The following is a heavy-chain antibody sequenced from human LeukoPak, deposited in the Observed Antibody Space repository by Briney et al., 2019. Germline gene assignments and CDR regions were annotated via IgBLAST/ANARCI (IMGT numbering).Heavy chain of an antibody. D-gene: IGHD2-2*01. CDR2: IRSEAKNYAT. V-gene: IGHV3-73*01. CDR1: GFTFSGSS. Sequence: GGSLRLSCAASGFTFSGSSMHWVRQASGKGLEWVGRIRSEAKNYATVYAASVKGRFTISRDDSKNTAYLQMNSLRTGDTAVYYCAAYCSTTSCHGEWGQGTLVTVSS. CDR3: AAYCSTTSCHGE. J-gene: IGHJ4*02.